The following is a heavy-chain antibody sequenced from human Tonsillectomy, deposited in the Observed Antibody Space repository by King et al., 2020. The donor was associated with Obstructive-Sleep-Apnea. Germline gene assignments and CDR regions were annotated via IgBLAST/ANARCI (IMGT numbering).Heavy chain of an antibody. J-gene: IGHJ4*02. D-gene: IGHD6-13*01. CDR3: ARQVAAAGNFDY. CDR1: GGSISSYY. Sequence: QLQESGPGLVKPSETLSLTCTVSGGSISSYYWSWIRQPQGTGLEWVGYIYYNGSTNYNPSLKSRVTISVDTSKNQFSLKLSSVTAAATAVYYCARQVAAAGNFDYWGQGTLVTVSS. CDR2: IYYNGST. V-gene: IGHV4-59*08.